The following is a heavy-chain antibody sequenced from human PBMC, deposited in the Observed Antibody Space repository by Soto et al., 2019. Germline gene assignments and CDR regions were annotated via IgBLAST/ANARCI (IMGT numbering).Heavy chain of an antibody. V-gene: IGHV4-30-4*01. CDR2: IYYSGST. CDR1: GVSISSGDYY. CDR3: ARQVPAAMHWFDP. D-gene: IGHD2-2*01. Sequence: QVQLQESGPGLVKPSQSLSLTCTVSGVSISSGDYYWGWIRQPPGKGLEWIGYIYYSGSTHYNPAPKSRVSRSVDTSKSQFSLKRGAVTGGDTAMYYCARQVPAAMHWFDPWGQGTLVTVSS. J-gene: IGHJ5*02.